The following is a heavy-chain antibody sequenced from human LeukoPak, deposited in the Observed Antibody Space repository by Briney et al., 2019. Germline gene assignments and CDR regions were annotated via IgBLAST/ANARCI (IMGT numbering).Heavy chain of an antibody. CDR2: IIPIFGTA. CDR1: GGTFSSYA. V-gene: IGHV1-69*05. J-gene: IGHJ3*02. D-gene: IGHD1-26*01. CDR3: AREGVYSGGEDPFDI. Sequence: RASVKVSCKASGGTFSSYAISWVRQAPGQGLEWMGGIIPIFGTANYAQKFQGRVTITTDESTSTAYMELSSLRSEDTAVYYCAREGVYSGGEDPFDIWGQGTMVTVSS.